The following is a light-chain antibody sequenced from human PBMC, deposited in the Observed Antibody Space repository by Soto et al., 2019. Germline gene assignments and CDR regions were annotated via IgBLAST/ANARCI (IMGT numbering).Light chain of an antibody. Sequence: DIQMTQSPSSVSASVGDRVTITCRASQGVSTWVAWYQQQPGKAPNLLIYTASSLQSGVPSRFSGSGSGTDFTLTISILQPEDFATYYCQQTTTFPLTFGGGTKVEI. CDR2: TAS. CDR3: QQTTTFPLT. J-gene: IGKJ4*01. CDR1: QGVSTW. V-gene: IGKV1D-12*01.